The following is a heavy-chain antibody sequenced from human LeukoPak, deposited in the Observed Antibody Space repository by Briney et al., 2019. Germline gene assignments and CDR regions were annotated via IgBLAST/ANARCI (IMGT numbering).Heavy chain of an antibody. Sequence: SQTLSLTCTVSGGSISSGSYYWSWIRQPAGKGLEWIGRIYTSGSTNYNPSLKSRVTISVDTSKNQFSLKLSSVTAADTAVYYCARDRSSWRYWFDPWGQGTLVTVSS. CDR2: IYTSGST. J-gene: IGHJ5*02. CDR3: ARDRSSWRYWFDP. D-gene: IGHD6-13*01. V-gene: IGHV4-61*02. CDR1: GGSISSGSYY.